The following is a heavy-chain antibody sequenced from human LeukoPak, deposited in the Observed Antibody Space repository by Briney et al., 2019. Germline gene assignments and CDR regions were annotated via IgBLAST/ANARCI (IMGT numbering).Heavy chain of an antibody. CDR1: GFTFSDYY. J-gene: IGHJ4*02. CDR2: ISSTSSTI. Sequence: KPGGSLRLSCAASGFTFSDYYMSWIRQARGKGLELVSYISSTSSTIYYADSVKGRFTISRDNTKNSLYLRMHSRRAEDTAGYWWGRASYMVRGGIMTPPFAYWGQPTLATASS. D-gene: IGHD3-10*01. CDR3: GRASYMVRGGIMTPPFAY. V-gene: IGHV3-11*04.